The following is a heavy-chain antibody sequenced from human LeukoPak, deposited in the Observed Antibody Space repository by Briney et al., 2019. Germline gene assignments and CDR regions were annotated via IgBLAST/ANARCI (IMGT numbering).Heavy chain of an antibody. Sequence: GGSLTLSCAASGFTFSSYEMDWVRQAPGKGLAWVSYISSSGSTIYYADSVKGRFTISRDNAKNSLYLQMNSLRAEDTAVYYCARCPYSSGSPIDYWGQGTLVTVSS. V-gene: IGHV3-48*03. CDR1: GFTFSSYE. CDR2: ISSSGSTI. J-gene: IGHJ4*02. CDR3: ARCPYSSGSPIDY. D-gene: IGHD6-19*01.